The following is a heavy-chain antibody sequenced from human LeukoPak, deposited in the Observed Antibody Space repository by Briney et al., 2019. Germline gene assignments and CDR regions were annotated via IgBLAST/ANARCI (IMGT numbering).Heavy chain of an antibody. CDR3: AKGIAAAGTGRFDY. D-gene: IGHD6-13*01. CDR2: ISWNSGSI. V-gene: IGHV3-9*01. Sequence: GGSLRLSCAASGFTFDDYAMHWVRQAPGKGLEWDSGISWNSGSIGYADSVKGRFTISRDNAKNSLYLQMNSLRAEDTALYYCAKGIAAAGTGRFDYWGQGTLVTVSS. J-gene: IGHJ4*02. CDR1: GFTFDDYA.